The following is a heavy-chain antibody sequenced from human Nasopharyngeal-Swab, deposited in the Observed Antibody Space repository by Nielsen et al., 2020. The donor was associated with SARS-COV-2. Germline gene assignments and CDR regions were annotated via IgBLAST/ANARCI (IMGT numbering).Heavy chain of an antibody. Sequence: SETLSLTCAVSGCSISSSNWWCWLRQPPGKGLEWIGEIYHSGSTNYNASLKSRVTISVDKSKNQFSLKLSSVTAADTAVYYCASLYYYDSSGPGDAFDIWGQGTMVTVSS. J-gene: IGHJ3*02. CDR1: GCSISSSNW. CDR3: ASLYYYDSSGPGDAFDI. V-gene: IGHV4-4*02. D-gene: IGHD3-22*01. CDR2: IYHSGST.